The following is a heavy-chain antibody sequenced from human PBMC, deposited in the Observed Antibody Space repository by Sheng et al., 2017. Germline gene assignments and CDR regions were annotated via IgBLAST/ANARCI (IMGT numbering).Heavy chain of an antibody. CDR2: INHSGST. CDR3: ARDDVAGTIDY. D-gene: IGHD6-19*01. Sequence: QVQLQQWGAGLLKPSETLSLTCAVYGGSFSGYYWSWIRQPPGKGLEWIGEINHSGSTNYNPSLKSRVTISVDTSKNQFSLKLSSVTAADTAVYYCARDDVAGTIDYWGQGTLVTVSS. V-gene: IGHV4-34*01. J-gene: IGHJ4*02. CDR1: GGSFSGYY.